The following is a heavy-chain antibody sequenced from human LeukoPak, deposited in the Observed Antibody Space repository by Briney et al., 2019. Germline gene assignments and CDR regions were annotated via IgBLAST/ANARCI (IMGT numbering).Heavy chain of an antibody. CDR3: AREAGSGDSSGYDY. CDR1: GGSISSSSYY. J-gene: IGHJ4*02. Sequence: PSETLSLTCTVSGGSISSSSYYWGWIRQPPGKGLEWIGSIYYSGSTYYNPSLKSRVTISVDTSKNQFSLKLSSVTAADTAVYYCAREAGSGDSSGYDYWGQRTLVTVSS. CDR2: IYYSGST. D-gene: IGHD3-22*01. V-gene: IGHV4-39*07.